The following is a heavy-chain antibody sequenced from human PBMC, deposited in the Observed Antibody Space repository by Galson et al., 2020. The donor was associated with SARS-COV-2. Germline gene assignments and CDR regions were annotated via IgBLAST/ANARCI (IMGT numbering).Heavy chain of an antibody. J-gene: IGHJ4*02. CDR3: AREDVFLVSRRHCDS. V-gene: IGHV4-39*07. CDR2: IFHSTGT. D-gene: IGHD3-3*01. CDR1: VGPITPSNSY. Sequence: SETLSLTCTVPVGPITPSNSYWCWIRQPTGKGLEWIGSIFHSTGTYYNPSLKSRVTISQDTSTNQFSLKLTSVTAADTAVYFCAREDVFLVSRRHCDSWGQGTVVTVSS.